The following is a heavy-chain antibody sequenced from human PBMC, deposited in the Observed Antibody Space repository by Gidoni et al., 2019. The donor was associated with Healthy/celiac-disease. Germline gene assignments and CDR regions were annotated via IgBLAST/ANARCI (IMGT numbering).Heavy chain of an antibody. J-gene: IGHJ4*02. Sequence: QVQLQESGPGLVKPSETLSLTCTVSGGSISSYYWSWIRQPPGKGLEWIGYIYYSGSTNYNPSLKSRVTISVDTSKNQFSLKLSSVTAADTAVYYCARVQRDVDGDYGGYFDYWGQGTLVTVSS. CDR3: ARVQRDVDGDYGGYFDY. V-gene: IGHV4-59*01. CDR2: IYYSGST. D-gene: IGHD4-17*01. CDR1: GGSISSYY.